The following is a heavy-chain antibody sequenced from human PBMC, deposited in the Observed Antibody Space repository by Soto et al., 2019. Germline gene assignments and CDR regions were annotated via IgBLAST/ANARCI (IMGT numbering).Heavy chain of an antibody. CDR3: ASDSSSWTNIPFDY. V-gene: IGHV1-46*01. D-gene: IGHD6-13*01. CDR1: GYTFSSYY. Sequence: QVQLVQSGAEVKKPGASVKVSCKASGYTFSSYYMNWVRQAPGQGLEWMGVINPSGGSTTYPQKFQGRVTMTRDTSTSTFYMELSSLRSEDTAVYYCASDSSSWTNIPFDYWGQGTLVTVSS. CDR2: INPSGGST. J-gene: IGHJ4*02.